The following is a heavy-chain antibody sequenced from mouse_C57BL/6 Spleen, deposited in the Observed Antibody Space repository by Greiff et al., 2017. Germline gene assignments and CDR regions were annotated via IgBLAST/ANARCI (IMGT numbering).Heavy chain of an antibody. CDR2: IWRGGST. Sequence: VQLVESGPGLVQPSQSLSITCTVSGFSLTSYGVHWVRQSPGKGLEWLGVIWRGGSTDYNAAFMSRLGITKDNSKSQVFFKMNSLQADDTAIYYCAKKYDYGYAMDYWGQGTSVTVSS. CDR1: GFSLTSYG. V-gene: IGHV2-5*01. J-gene: IGHJ4*01. D-gene: IGHD2-4*01. CDR3: AKKYDYGYAMDY.